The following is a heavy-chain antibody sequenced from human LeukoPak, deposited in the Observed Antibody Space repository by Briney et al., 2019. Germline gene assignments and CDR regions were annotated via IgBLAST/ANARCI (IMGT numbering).Heavy chain of an antibody. D-gene: IGHD4-23*01. J-gene: IGHJ4*02. CDR1: GFSFSDYA. Sequence: PGGSLRLSCAASGFSFSDYAIYWVRQAPGKGLEWVSYISSSGSDIYYADSVKGRFTISRDNAKNSLYLHMNSLRAEDTAVYYCARDYGGSSPFDYWGQGTLVTVSS. CDR3: ARDYGGSSPFDY. V-gene: IGHV3-11*04. CDR2: ISSSGSDI.